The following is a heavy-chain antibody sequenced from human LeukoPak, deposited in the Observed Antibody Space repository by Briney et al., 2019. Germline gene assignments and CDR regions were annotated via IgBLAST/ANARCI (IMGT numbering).Heavy chain of an antibody. CDR1: GDSISSYY. CDR3: ARDRQWLVDH. J-gene: IGHJ5*02. Sequence: KPSETLSLTCTVPGDSISSYYWSWIRQPAGRGLEWIGRVYVTGSTNLNPALQSRVTMSVDTFKNQFSLKLTSVTAADTAVYYCARDRQWLVDHWGQGTLVTVSS. CDR2: VYVTGST. V-gene: IGHV4-4*07. D-gene: IGHD6-19*01.